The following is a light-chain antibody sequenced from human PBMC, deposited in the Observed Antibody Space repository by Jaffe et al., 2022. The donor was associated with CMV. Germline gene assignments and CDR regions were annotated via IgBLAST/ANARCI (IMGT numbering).Light chain of an antibody. CDR2: EVS. CDR3: SSYADNSNVL. J-gene: IGLJ2*01. V-gene: IGLV2-8*01. CDR1: SSDVGGYNY. Sequence: QSALTQPPSASGSPGQSVTISCTGSSSDVGGYNYVSWYQQHPGKAPKLMIYEVSKRPSGVPDRFSGSKSGNTASLTVSGLQAEDEADYYCSSYADNSNVLFGGGTELTVL.